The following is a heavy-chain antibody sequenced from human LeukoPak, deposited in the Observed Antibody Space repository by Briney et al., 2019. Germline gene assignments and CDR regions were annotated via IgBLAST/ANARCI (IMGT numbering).Heavy chain of an antibody. CDR3: ARVRVFAKLSVVRPREVNCFDP. V-gene: IGHV3-53*01. CDR1: GFTVSSNY. D-gene: IGHD2-21*01. Sequence: GGSLRLSCAASGFTVSSNYMSWVRQAPGKGLEWVSVIYSGGSTYYADSVKGRFTISRDNSKNTLYLQMNNLRAEDTAVYYCARVRVFAKLSVVRPREVNCFDPWGQGTLVTVSS. J-gene: IGHJ5*02. CDR2: IYSGGST.